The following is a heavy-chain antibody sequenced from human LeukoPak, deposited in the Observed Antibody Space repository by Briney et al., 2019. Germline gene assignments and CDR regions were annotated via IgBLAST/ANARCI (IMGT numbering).Heavy chain of an antibody. J-gene: IGHJ4*02. CDR2: IIPIFGTA. CDR3: ATLRYCSSTSCLKVIDY. CDR1: GGTFSSYA. V-gene: IGHV1-69*01. D-gene: IGHD2-2*01. Sequence: SVKVSCKASGGTFSSYAISWVRQAPGQGLEWMGGIIPIFGTANYAQGFQGRVTITADESTSTAYMELSSLRSEDTAVYYCATLRYCSSTSCLKVIDYWGQGTLVTVSS.